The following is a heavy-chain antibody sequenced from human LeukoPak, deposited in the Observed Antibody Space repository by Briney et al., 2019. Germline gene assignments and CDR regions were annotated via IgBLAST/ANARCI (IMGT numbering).Heavy chain of an antibody. D-gene: IGHD1-26*01. Sequence: PGGSLRLSCAASVFTFSSYSMNWVRQAPGKGLEWVSSITTISTYTFYADSVKGRLTISRDNAKNSLYLQMNSLRAEDTAVYYCARDPYSGSYGDSYYYYMDVWGKGTTVTISS. CDR1: VFTFSSYS. CDR2: ITTISTYT. CDR3: ARDPYSGSYGDSYYYYMDV. J-gene: IGHJ6*03. V-gene: IGHV3-21*01.